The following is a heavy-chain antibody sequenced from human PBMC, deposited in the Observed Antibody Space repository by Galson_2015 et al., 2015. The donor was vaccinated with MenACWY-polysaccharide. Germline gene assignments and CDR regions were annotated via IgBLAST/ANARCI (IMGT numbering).Heavy chain of an antibody. V-gene: IGHV3-73*01. CDR1: GVTFSDSA. CDR3: TRQAHTIDY. J-gene: IGHJ4*02. CDR2: IRSKTNSYAT. Sequence: SLRLSCAASGVTFSDSAMHWVRQASGKGLEWVGHIRSKTNSYATAYAASVKGRFTISRDDSKNTAYLQMNSLKSEDTAVYYCTRQAHTIDYWGQGSLVTVSS. D-gene: IGHD3-3*01.